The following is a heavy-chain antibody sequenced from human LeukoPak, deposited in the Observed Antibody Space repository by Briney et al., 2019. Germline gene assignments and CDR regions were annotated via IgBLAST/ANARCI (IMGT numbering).Heavy chain of an antibody. V-gene: IGHV3-20*04. CDR3: ARDLSDSSGYYFDY. CDR2: INWNGGST. D-gene: IGHD3-22*01. Sequence: GGSLRLSCAASGLTFDDYGMSWVRQAPGKGLEWVSGINWNGGSTGYADSVKGRFTISRDNAKNSLYLQMNSLRAEDAALYYCARDLSDSSGYYFDYWGQGTLVTVSS. CDR1: GLTFDDYG. J-gene: IGHJ4*02.